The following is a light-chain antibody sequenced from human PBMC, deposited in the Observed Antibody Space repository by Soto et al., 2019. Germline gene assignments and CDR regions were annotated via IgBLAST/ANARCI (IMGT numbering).Light chain of an antibody. J-gene: IGLJ3*02. CDR1: SSNIGSNF. CDR3: AAWDDSLSGPGV. CDR2: SNN. Sequence: QSVLTQPPSASGTPGQEVTISCSGSSSNIGSNFVCWYQQLPGTAPRLLIYSNNQRPSGVPDRFSGSKSGTSASLAISGLRSEDEADYYCAAWDDSLSGPGVFGGGTKVTVL. V-gene: IGLV1-47*02.